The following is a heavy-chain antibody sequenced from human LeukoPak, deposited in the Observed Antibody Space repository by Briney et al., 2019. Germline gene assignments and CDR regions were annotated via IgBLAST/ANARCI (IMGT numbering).Heavy chain of an antibody. V-gene: IGHV1-8*01. CDR3: ATSYGGNSVSAFDI. CDR1: GYTFTSYD. Sequence: VASVKVSCKASGYTFTSYDINWVRQATGQGLEWMRWMNPNSGNTGYAQKFQGRVTMTRNTSISTAYMELSSLRSEDTAVYYCATSYGGNSVSAFDIWGQGTMVTVSS. D-gene: IGHD4-23*01. CDR2: MNPNSGNT. J-gene: IGHJ3*02.